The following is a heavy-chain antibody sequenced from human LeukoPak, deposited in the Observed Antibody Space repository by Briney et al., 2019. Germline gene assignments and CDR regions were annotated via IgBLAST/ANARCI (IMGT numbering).Heavy chain of an antibody. CDR2: ISGGGGST. J-gene: IGHJ4*02. D-gene: IGHD3-22*01. CDR3: AKGITMIVVVSSFDY. CDR1: GFTFSSYA. Sequence: GGSLRLSCAASGFTFSSYAMSWVRQAPGKGLEWVSAISGGGGSTYYADSVKGRFTISRDNSKNTLYLQMNSLRAEDTAVYYCAKGITMIVVVSSFDYWGQGTLVTVSS. V-gene: IGHV3-23*01.